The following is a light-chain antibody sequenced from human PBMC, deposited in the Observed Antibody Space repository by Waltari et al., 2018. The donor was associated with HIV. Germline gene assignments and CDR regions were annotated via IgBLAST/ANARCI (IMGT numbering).Light chain of an antibody. Sequence: DIQMTQSPSSMSVSVGDRVTITCRASQDISNDLAWFQQKPGKAPDCLIFEASLLHFDVPSKFFGSGSGTEFTLTISSLEPEDVATYYCQQYHSSPITFGQGTRLEIK. J-gene: IGKJ5*01. CDR3: QQYHSSPIT. CDR1: QDISND. V-gene: IGKV1-16*02. CDR2: EAS.